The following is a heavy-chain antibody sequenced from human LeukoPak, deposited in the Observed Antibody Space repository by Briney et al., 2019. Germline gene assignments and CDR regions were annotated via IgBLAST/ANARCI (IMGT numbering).Heavy chain of an antibody. CDR2: ITPGSIDR. J-gene: IGHJ6*02. CDR1: GSTFNTYS. V-gene: IGHV3-21*01. CDR3: ARVRFITIKDGMDV. D-gene: IGHD3-10*01. Sequence: GGSLRLSCAASGSTFNTYSIDWVRQAPGKGLEWVSTITPGSIDRYYADSVKGRFTISRDNSKNTLYLQMNSLRAEDTAVYYCARVRFITIKDGMDVWGQGTTATVSS.